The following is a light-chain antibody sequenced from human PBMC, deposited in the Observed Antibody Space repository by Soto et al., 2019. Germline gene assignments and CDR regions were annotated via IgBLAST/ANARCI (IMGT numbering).Light chain of an antibody. V-gene: IGKV3-11*01. Sequence: ENALTQSPATLSLSPGERATLSCRASQSVSNYLAWYQQKPGQAPRLLIYDTTNRATGIPARFSGSGSGTDFTLTISGLEPEDFAVYYCQQRGSWPQYTFGGGTKVDI. CDR3: QQRGSWPQYT. CDR2: DTT. J-gene: IGKJ4*01. CDR1: QSVSNY.